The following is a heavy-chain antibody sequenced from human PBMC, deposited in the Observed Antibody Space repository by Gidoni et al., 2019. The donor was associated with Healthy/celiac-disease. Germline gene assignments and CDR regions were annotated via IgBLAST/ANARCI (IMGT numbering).Heavy chain of an antibody. CDR3: ARDLQVVVIIRPTPSGWFDP. D-gene: IGHD3-3*01. V-gene: IGHV1-46*01. Sequence: QVQLVQSGAEVKKPGASLKVSCKASGYTFPSSYMHWLRQAPGQGLEWLGKINPSVGSTSYAQKFQGRVTMTRDTSTSTVYMELSSLRSEDTAVYYCARDLQVVVIIRPTPSGWFDPWGQGTLVTVSS. CDR2: INPSVGST. CDR1: GYTFPSSY. J-gene: IGHJ5*02.